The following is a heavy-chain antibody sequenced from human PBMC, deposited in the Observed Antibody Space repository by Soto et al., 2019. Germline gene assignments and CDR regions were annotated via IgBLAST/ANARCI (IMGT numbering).Heavy chain of an antibody. CDR3: ARPGREPYDSDDYYSYFDY. J-gene: IGHJ4*02. V-gene: IGHV5-51*01. CDR2: IYPGDSIT. Sequence: GESLKISCKGSGYDFLRYWIGWVRQMPGKGLEWVAIIYPGDSITKYASKTRYSPSFQGQVTISVDRSISTAYLQWSSLKASDTAIYYCARPGREPYDSDDYYSYFDYWGQGTPVTVSS. CDR1: GYDFLRYW. D-gene: IGHD3-22*01.